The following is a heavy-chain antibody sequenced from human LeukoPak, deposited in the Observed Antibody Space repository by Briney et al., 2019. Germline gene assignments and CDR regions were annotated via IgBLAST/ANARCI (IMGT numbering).Heavy chain of an antibody. Sequence: SETLSLTCTVSGGSISSGDYYWSWIRQPPGKGLEWIGYIYYSGSTYYNSSLKSRVTISVDTSKNQFSLKLSSVTAADTAVYYCARVPPLIAVVGGYFDYWGQGTLVTVSS. J-gene: IGHJ4*02. V-gene: IGHV4-30-4*08. CDR3: ARVPPLIAVVGGYFDY. CDR1: GGSISSGDYY. D-gene: IGHD6-19*01. CDR2: IYYSGST.